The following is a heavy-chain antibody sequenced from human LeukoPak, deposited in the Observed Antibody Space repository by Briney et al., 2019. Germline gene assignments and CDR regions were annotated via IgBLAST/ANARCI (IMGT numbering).Heavy chain of an antibody. D-gene: IGHD5-12*01. CDR3: ARGGGGYSWYFDL. CDR2: IYYSGST. CDR1: GGSISSGGYY. Sequence: PQTLSLTCTVSGGSISSGGYYWSWIRQHPGKGLEWIGYIYYSGSTYYTPSLKNRVTISVATSKNQFSLKLSSVTAVDTAVYYCARGGGGYSWYFDLWGRGTLDTVSS. J-gene: IGHJ2*01. V-gene: IGHV4-31*03.